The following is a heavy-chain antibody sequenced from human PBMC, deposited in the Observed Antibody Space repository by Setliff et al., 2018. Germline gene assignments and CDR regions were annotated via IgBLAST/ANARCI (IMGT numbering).Heavy chain of an antibody. Sequence: GASVKVSCKASGGTFSSYGISWVRQAPGQGLEWMGGIIPIFGTANYAQKFQGRVTITADESTSTAYMELSSLRSEGTAVYYCARVSRTIVGARGFDYWGQGTLVTVSS. V-gene: IGHV1-69*13. CDR2: IIPIFGTA. D-gene: IGHD1-26*01. CDR1: GGTFSSYG. J-gene: IGHJ4*02. CDR3: ARVSRTIVGARGFDY.